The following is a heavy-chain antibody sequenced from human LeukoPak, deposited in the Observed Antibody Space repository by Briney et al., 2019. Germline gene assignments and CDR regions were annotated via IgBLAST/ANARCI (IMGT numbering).Heavy chain of an antibody. D-gene: IGHD2-2*01. Sequence: GSLRPSCAGSGFTFSSYPMSWVRQAPAKGLQWVSAISGGGGSAYYADSVKGRFTISRDNSKGTLYLQMHSLRAEDTAIYYCAARPLMPPRFDYWGQGTLVTVSS. CDR3: AARPLMPPRFDY. V-gene: IGHV3-23*01. CDR2: ISGGGGSA. CDR1: GFTFSSYP. J-gene: IGHJ4*02.